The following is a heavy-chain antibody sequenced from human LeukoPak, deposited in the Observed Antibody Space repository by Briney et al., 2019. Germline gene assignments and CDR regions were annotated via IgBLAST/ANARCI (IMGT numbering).Heavy chain of an antibody. D-gene: IGHD6-13*01. Sequence: GRSLRLSCAASGFTFSSYAMSWVRQAPGKGLEWVSTIGGSGGSTYYADSVKGRFTISRDNSKNTLYLQMNSLRDEDTAVYYCTKGDDSSTLYTFDIWGQGTMVTVSS. J-gene: IGHJ3*02. CDR1: GFTFSSYA. V-gene: IGHV3-23*01. CDR3: TKGDDSSTLYTFDI. CDR2: IGGSGGST.